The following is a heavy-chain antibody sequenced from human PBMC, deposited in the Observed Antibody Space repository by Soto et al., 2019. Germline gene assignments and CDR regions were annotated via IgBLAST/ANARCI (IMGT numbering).Heavy chain of an antibody. CDR1: GGSISSYY. Sequence: SETLSLTCTVSGGSISSYYWSWIRQPPGKGLEWIGYIYYSGSTNYNPSLKSRVTISVDTSKNQFSLKLSSVTAADTAVYYCARDLRDYDRSLGYWGQGTLVTVS. J-gene: IGHJ4*02. D-gene: IGHD3-22*01. V-gene: IGHV4-59*01. CDR2: IYYSGST. CDR3: ARDLRDYDRSLGY.